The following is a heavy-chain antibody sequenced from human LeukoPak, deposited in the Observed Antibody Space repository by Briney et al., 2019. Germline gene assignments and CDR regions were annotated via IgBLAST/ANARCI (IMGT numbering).Heavy chain of an antibody. Sequence: ASVKISCKVSGYTFTDYYMHWVQQAPGKGLEWMGLVDPEDGEAIYAEKFQGRVTITADTSTDTAYMELSSLRSDDTAVYYCARGGYCSSTSCYDAFDIWGQGTMVTVSS. D-gene: IGHD2-2*01. CDR2: VDPEDGEA. J-gene: IGHJ3*02. CDR3: ARGGYCSSTSCYDAFDI. CDR1: GYTFTDYY. V-gene: IGHV1-69-2*01.